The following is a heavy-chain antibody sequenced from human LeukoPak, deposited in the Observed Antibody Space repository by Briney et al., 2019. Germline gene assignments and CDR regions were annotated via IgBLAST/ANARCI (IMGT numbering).Heavy chain of an antibody. CDR3: ARGAPIRVAVAATFDP. CDR1: GGTFSSYA. V-gene: IGHV1-69*01. J-gene: IGHJ5*02. CDR2: IIPIFGTA. Sequence: ASVKVSCKASGGTFSSYAISWVRQAPGQGLEWMGGIIPIFGTANYAQKFQGRVTITADESTSTAYMELSSLRSEDTAVYYCARGAPIRVAVAATFDPWGQGTLVTVPS. D-gene: IGHD6-19*01.